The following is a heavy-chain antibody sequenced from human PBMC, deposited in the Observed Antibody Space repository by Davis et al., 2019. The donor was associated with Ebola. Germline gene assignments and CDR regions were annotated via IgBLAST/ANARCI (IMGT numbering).Heavy chain of an antibody. CDR1: GGSFSGYY. D-gene: IGHD3-10*01. CDR2: INHSGST. Sequence: SETLSLTCAVYGGSFSGYYWRWIRQPPGKGLEWIGEINHSGSTNYNPSLKSRITISVDTSKNKFSLKLSSVTGADTAVYYCARQRILLWFGESNDAFDIWGQGTMVTVSS. J-gene: IGHJ3*02. CDR3: ARQRILLWFGESNDAFDI. V-gene: IGHV4-34*01.